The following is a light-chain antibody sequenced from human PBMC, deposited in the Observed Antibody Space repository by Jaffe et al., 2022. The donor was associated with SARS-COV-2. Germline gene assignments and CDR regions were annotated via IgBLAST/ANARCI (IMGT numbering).Light chain of an antibody. CDR3: AAWDDSLIAYV. V-gene: IGLV1-44*01. CDR1: TGNIGTNT. CDR2: SSH. Sequence: QSVLTQPPSVSGAPGQRVTISCSGSTGNIGTNTVHWYQQVPGAAPKLLTSSSHLRPSGVPDRISASKSGMSASLAIGGLQSDDEGDYFCAAWDDSLIAYVFGSGTKITVL. J-gene: IGLJ1*01.